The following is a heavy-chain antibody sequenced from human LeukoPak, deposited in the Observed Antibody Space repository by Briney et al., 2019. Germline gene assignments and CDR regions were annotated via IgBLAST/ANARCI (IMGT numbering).Heavy chain of an antibody. V-gene: IGHV4-4*07. J-gene: IGHJ4*02. CDR1: GGSISSYY. Sequence: SETLSLTCTVSGGSISSYYWSWIRQPAGKGLEWIGRIYTSGSTNYNPSLKSRVTKSVDTSKNQFSLKLSSVTAADTAVYYCARGGSSSWYSAEYYFDYWGQGTLVTVSS. D-gene: IGHD6-13*01. CDR2: IYTSGST. CDR3: ARGGSSSWYSAEYYFDY.